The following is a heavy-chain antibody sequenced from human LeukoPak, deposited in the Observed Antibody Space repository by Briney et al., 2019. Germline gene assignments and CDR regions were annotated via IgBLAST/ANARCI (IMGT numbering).Heavy chain of an antibody. D-gene: IGHD5-24*01. Sequence: PGGSLRLSCAASGFTVISNYMSWVRQAPGKGLEWVSVIYSGGSTYYADSVKGRFTISRDNAKNSLYLQMNSLRAEDTAVYYCARAGRDGYKFDYWGQGTLVTVSS. CDR1: GFTVISNY. V-gene: IGHV3-53*01. CDR3: ARAGRDGYKFDY. CDR2: IYSGGST. J-gene: IGHJ4*02.